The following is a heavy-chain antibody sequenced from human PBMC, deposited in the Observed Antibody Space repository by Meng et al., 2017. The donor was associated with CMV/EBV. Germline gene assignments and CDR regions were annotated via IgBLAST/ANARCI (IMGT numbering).Heavy chain of an antibody. CDR1: GYSFIGPY. D-gene: IGHD2-2*03. CDR3: TRSWIDSFTPDFDY. Sequence: QVRLVQSGSEVKKPGASVKVSCKASGYSFIGPYIHWVRQAPGQGLEWMGRINPNSAGTNYVEKFQGRVTMTRDTSNNIVYMELTRLTSDDTAVYYCTRSWIDSFTPDFDYWGQGTLVTVSS. CDR2: INPNSAGT. J-gene: IGHJ4*02. V-gene: IGHV1-2*06.